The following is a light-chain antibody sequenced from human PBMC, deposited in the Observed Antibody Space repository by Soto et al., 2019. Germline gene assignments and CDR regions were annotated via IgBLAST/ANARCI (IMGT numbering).Light chain of an antibody. CDR1: QNIFTY. CDR3: QHSYSSPT. CDR2: AAS. J-gene: IGKJ2*01. Sequence: DIQMTQSPSSLSASVGDRVTITCRASQNIFTYLNSYQQRPGKAPNLLIYAASNLQSGVPSRFSGSGSETDFTLTISSLQPEDFATYYCQHSYSSPTFGQGTKLEIK. V-gene: IGKV1-39*01.